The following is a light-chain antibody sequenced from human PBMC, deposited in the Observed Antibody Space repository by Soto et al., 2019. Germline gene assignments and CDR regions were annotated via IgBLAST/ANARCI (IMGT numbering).Light chain of an antibody. J-gene: IGKJ1*01. CDR3: QKYNSAPRT. CDR1: QGISVY. CDR2: EAS. V-gene: IGKV1-27*01. Sequence: DIQMAQSPSSLSASVGDRVTITCRASQGISVYLAWYQQKPGKVPRLMIYEASTLQSGVPSRFSGSGSGTDFTLTFSSLQPEDVATYYCQKYNSAPRTFGQGTKVEIK.